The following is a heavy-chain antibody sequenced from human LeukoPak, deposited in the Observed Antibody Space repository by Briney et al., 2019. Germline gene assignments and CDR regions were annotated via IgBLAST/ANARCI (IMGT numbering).Heavy chain of an antibody. CDR3: AKSDWYKRGEPDYFDY. Sequence: GRSLRLSCAASDFTFTSYAMSWVRQAPGKGLEWVSPISGSGSNTYYADSVKGRYTISRDNSKNTLYLQMNSLRAEDTAMYYCAKSDWYKRGEPDYFDYWGQGSLVTVSS. CDR2: ISGSGSNT. V-gene: IGHV3-23*01. J-gene: IGHJ4*02. CDR1: DFTFTSYA. D-gene: IGHD6-19*01.